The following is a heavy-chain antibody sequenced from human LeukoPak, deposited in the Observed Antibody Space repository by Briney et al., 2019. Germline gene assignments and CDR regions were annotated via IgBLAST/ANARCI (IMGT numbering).Heavy chain of an antibody. CDR2: INHSGST. CDR3: ARLITGTTTAFDI. D-gene: IGHD1-7*01. V-gene: IGHV4-34*01. CDR1: GGSFSGYY. Sequence: SETLSLTCAVYGGSFSGYYWSWIRQPPGKGLEWIGEINHSGSTNYNPSLKSRVTISVDTSKNQFSLKLSSVTAADTAVYYCARLITGTTTAFDIWGQGTVVPVSS. J-gene: IGHJ3*02.